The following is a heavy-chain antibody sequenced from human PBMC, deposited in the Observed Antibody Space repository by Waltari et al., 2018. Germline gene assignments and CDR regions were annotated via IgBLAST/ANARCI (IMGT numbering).Heavy chain of an antibody. Sequence: QVQLVESGGGVVQPGRSLRLSWAASGLPFSSYGMHWVRQAPGKGLEWVAVIWYDGSNKYYADSVKGRFTISRDNSKNTLYLQMNSLRAEDTAVYYCARDGRLWFGVNWFDPWGQGTLVTVSS. CDR3: ARDGRLWFGVNWFDP. D-gene: IGHD3-10*01. V-gene: IGHV3-33*01. CDR2: IWYDGSNK. J-gene: IGHJ5*02. CDR1: GLPFSSYG.